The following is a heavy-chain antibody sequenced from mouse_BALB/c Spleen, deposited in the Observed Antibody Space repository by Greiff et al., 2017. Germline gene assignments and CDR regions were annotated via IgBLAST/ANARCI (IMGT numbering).Heavy chain of an antibody. CDR3: ARGTAMDY. V-gene: IGHV1S41*01. Sequence: DLVKPGASVKLSCKASGYTFTSYWINWIKQRPGQGLEWIGRIAPGSGSTYYNEMFKGKATLTVDTSSSTAYIQLSSLSSEDSAVYFCARGTAMDYCGQGTSVTVSS. CDR1: GYTFTSYW. D-gene: IGHD3-3*01. CDR2: IAPGSGST. J-gene: IGHJ4*01.